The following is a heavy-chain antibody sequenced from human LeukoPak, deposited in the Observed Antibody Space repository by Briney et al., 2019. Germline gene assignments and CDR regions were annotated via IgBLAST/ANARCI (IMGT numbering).Heavy chain of an antibody. CDR3: ARAVLLWFGELSYLDAFGI. Sequence: GGSLRLSCAASGFTFSSYSMSWVRQAPGKGLEWVANIKQDGSGKNYVGSVKGRFTIARDNAKNSLYLQMNSLRAEDTALYYCARAVLLWFGELSYLDAFGIWGQGTMVTVSS. V-gene: IGHV3-7*03. CDR2: IKQDGSGK. J-gene: IGHJ3*02. D-gene: IGHD3-10*01. CDR1: GFTFSSYS.